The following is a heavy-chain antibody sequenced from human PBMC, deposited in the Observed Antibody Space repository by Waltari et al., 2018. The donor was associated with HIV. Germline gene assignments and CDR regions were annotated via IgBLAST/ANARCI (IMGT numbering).Heavy chain of an antibody. CDR1: GGSISSGSYY. D-gene: IGHD6-6*01. CDR3: ARDSSDYYYGLDV. V-gene: IGHV4-61*02. J-gene: IGHJ6*01. Sequence: QVKLQESGPGLVKPSQTLSLTCTVSGGSISSGSYYWSWVRQPAGKGLQWIGRIYSRGSTNYNPSLRILATISAVTSKNQFSLKLNSVTAADPAVYVCARDSSDYYYGLDVGGQGTTVTVSS. CDR2: IYSRGST.